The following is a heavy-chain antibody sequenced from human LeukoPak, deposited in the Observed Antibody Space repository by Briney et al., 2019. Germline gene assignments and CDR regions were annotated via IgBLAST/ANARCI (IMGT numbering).Heavy chain of an antibody. D-gene: IGHD6-19*01. CDR3: ARWLVPLDYFDY. J-gene: IGHJ4*02. CDR2: ISGSGGST. CDR1: GFTFSSYA. V-gene: IGHV3-23*01. Sequence: GGSLRLSCAASGFTFSSYAMSWVRQAPGKGLEWVSAISGSGGSTYYADSVKGRFTISRDNSKNTLYPQMNSLRAEDTAVYYCARWLVPLDYFDYWGQGTLVTVSS.